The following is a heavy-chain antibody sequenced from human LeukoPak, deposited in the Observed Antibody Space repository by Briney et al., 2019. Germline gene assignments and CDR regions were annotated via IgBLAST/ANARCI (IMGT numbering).Heavy chain of an antibody. CDR2: IYHSGST. D-gene: IGHD3-10*01. V-gene: IGHV4-30-2*01. J-gene: IGHJ4*02. Sequence: PSETLSLTCTVSGGSISSGGYYWSWIRQPPGKGLEWIGYIYHSGSTYYNPSLKSRVTISVDRSKNQFSLKLSSVTAADTAVYYCARDYRGYYFDYWGQGTLVTVSS. CDR3: ARDYRGYYFDY. CDR1: GGSISSGGYY.